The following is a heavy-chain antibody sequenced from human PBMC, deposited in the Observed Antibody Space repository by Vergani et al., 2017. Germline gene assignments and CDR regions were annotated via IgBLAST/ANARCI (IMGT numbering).Heavy chain of an antibody. CDR2: ISSSSTI. J-gene: IGHJ4*02. Sequence: EVQLVESGGGLVQPGGSLRLSSAASGFTFSSYSMNWVRQAPGKGLEWVSYISSSSTIYYADSVKGRFTISRDNAKNALYLQMNSLRDEDTAVYYCAREDHYYGSGSLSNYWGQGTLVTVSS. D-gene: IGHD3-10*01. CDR3: AREDHYYGSGSLSNY. CDR1: GFTFSSYS. V-gene: IGHV3-48*02.